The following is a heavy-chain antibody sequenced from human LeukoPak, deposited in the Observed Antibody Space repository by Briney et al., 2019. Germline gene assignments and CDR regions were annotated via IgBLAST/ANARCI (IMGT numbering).Heavy chain of an antibody. CDR3: AREVDSSGSP. D-gene: IGHD3-22*01. CDR1: GGTFSSYA. J-gene: IGHJ5*02. Sequence: SVKVSCKASGGTFSSYAFSWVRQAPGQGLGWMGGIIPIFGTANYAQKFQGRVTITADESTSTAYMELSSLRSEDTAVYYCAREVDSSGSPWGQGTLVTVSS. CDR2: IIPIFGTA. V-gene: IGHV1-69*01.